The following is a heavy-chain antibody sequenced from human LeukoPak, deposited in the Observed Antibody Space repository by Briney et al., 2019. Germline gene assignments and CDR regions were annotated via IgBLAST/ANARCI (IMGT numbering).Heavy chain of an antibody. D-gene: IGHD6-19*01. CDR1: GFTFDDYA. CDR2: ISWNSGSI. V-gene: IGHV3-9*01. CDR3: AKRAGIAVAGDAFDI. Sequence: GGSLRLSCAASGFTFDDYAMHWVRQAPGKGLEWVSGISWNSGSIGYADSVKGRFTISRDNAKNSLYLQMNSLRAEDTALYYCAKRAGIAVAGDAFDIWGQGTMVTVSS. J-gene: IGHJ3*02.